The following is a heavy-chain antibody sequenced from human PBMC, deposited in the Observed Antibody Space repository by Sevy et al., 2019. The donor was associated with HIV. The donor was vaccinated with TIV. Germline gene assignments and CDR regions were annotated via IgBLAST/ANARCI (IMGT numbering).Heavy chain of an antibody. CDR3: ARDPRTAAAGTRYFDY. V-gene: IGHV3-21*01. Sequence: GGSLRLSCAASGFTFSSYSMNWVRQAPGKGLEWVSSISSSSGYIYYADSVKGRFSISKDNAKNSLYLQMNSLRAEATAVYYCARDPRTAAAGTRYFDYWGQGTLVTVSS. D-gene: IGHD6-13*01. CDR2: ISSSSGYI. CDR1: GFTFSSYS. J-gene: IGHJ4*02.